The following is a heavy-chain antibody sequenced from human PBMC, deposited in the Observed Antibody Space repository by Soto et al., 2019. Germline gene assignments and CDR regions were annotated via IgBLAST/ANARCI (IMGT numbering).Heavy chain of an antibody. CDR1: GFTFSSYG. Sequence: QVQLVESGGGVIQPGRSLRLSCAASGFTFSSYGMHWVRQAPGKGLEWVAVIWYDGSNKYYADSVKGRFTISRDNSKNTLYLQMNSLRAEDTAVYYCARDAPVWFGELFSSYYFDYWGQGTLVTVSS. CDR2: IWYDGSNK. J-gene: IGHJ4*02. V-gene: IGHV3-33*01. D-gene: IGHD3-10*01. CDR3: ARDAPVWFGELFSSYYFDY.